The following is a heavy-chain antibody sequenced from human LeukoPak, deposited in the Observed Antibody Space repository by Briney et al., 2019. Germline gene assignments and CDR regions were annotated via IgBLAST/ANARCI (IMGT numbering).Heavy chain of an antibody. Sequence: ASVRVSCKASAYTFTSSGVSWVRQAPGQGLEWMGWISAYNGKTKYAQKLQGRVTMTTETSTSAAYMELRSLRSDDTAVYYCARDRIDYGDYVDYYYYGMDVWGQGTTVTVSS. V-gene: IGHV1-18*01. CDR1: AYTFTSSG. CDR3: ARDRIDYGDYVDYYYYGMDV. J-gene: IGHJ6*02. CDR2: ISAYNGKT. D-gene: IGHD4-17*01.